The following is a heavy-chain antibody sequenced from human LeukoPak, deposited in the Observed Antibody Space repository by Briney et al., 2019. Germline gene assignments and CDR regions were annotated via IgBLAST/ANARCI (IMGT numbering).Heavy chain of an antibody. D-gene: IGHD6-19*01. CDR3: ARGGYGWYDY. CDR1: GGSFSGYY. Sequence: PSETLSLTCAVYGGSFSGYYWSWIRQPPGKGLEWIGEINHSGSTNYNPSLKSRVTISVVTSKNQFSLKLSSVTAADTAVYYCARGGYGWYDYWGQGTLVTVSS. J-gene: IGHJ4*02. V-gene: IGHV4-34*01. CDR2: INHSGST.